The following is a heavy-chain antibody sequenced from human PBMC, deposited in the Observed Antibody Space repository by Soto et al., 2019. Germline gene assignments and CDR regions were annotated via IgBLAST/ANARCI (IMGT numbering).Heavy chain of an antibody. CDR1: GYSFTTYW. CDR2: VYAGDSDT. D-gene: IGHD1-1*01. Sequence: GESLKISCKTSGYSFTTYWIAWVRQMPGKGLEWMGIVYAGDSDTKYSPSFQGQVTISVDKSISTAYLEWSSLKASDTAVYYCARRKYNWNDAEFEYWGQGTLVTVSS. CDR3: ARRKYNWNDAEFEY. J-gene: IGHJ4*02. V-gene: IGHV5-51*01.